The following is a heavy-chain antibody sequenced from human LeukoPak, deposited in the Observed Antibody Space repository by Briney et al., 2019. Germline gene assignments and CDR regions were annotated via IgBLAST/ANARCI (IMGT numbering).Heavy chain of an antibody. V-gene: IGHV1-2*02. Sequence: ASVKVSCKASGYTFTGYYMHWVRQAPGQGLEWMGWINPNSGGTNYAQKFQGRVTMTRDTSISTAYMELSRLRSDGTAVYYCARESIVVVPAGFDPWGQGTLVTVSS. CDR1: GYTFTGYY. D-gene: IGHD2-2*01. J-gene: IGHJ5*02. CDR3: ARESIVVVPAGFDP. CDR2: INPNSGGT.